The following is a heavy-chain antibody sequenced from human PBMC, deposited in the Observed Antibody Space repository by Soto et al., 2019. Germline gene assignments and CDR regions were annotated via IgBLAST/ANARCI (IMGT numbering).Heavy chain of an antibody. J-gene: IGHJ5*02. CDR3: WRDGEQGDHRYLTS. D-gene: IGHD2-21*01. CDR2: INNKNGNT. V-gene: IGHV1-18*01. Sequence: QVQLVQSGAEVKKPGASLKVSCKASGHTFTTYGVSWVRQAPGQGLEWMGWINNKNGNTNYAQKFQGRVTMTTDTSTSTVYMELRSLRSDATAVYYCWRDGEQGDHRYLTSWGQGTLVPVSS. CDR1: GHTFTTYG.